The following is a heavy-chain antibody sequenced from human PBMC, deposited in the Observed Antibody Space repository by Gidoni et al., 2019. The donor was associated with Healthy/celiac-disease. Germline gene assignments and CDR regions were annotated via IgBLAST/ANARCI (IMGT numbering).Heavy chain of an antibody. J-gene: IGHJ3*02. D-gene: IGHD2-2*02. CDR1: GYSFTSYW. Sequence: EVQLVQSGAEVKKPGESLKISCKGSGYSFTSYWIGWVRQMPGKGLEWMGITYPGDSDTRYSPSFQGQVTISADKSISTAYLQWSSLKASDTAMYYCARRYCSSTSCYKDAFDIWGQGTMVTVSS. CDR3: ARRYCSSTSCYKDAFDI. V-gene: IGHV5-51*01. CDR2: TYPGDSDT.